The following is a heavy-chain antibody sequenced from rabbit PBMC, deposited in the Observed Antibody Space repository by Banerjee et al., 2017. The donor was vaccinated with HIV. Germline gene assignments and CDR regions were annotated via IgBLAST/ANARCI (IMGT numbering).Heavy chain of an antibody. J-gene: IGHJ4*01. CDR2: IYGGSSGTT. CDR3: ARDDTGSTNYGYVFNL. D-gene: IGHD8-1*01. V-gene: IGHV1S40*01. CDR1: GFSFSSSYN. Sequence: QSLEESGGDLVKPGASLTLTCTASGFSFSSSYNMCWVRQAPGKGLEWIACIYGGSSGTTDYASWAKGRFTISKTSSTTVTLQMTSLTAADTATYFCARDDTGSTNYGYVFNLWGPGTLVTVS.